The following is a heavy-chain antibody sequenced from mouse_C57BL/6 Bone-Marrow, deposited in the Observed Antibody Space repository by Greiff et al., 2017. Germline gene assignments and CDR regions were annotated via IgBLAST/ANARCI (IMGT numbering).Heavy chain of an antibody. J-gene: IGHJ3*01. Sequence: QVQLKESDAELVKPGASVKISCKVSGYTFTDHTIHWMKQRPEQGLEWIGYIYTRDGSTKYNETCKGKATLTADKSYSTAYMQLNSLTSEDSAVYCWARPQLYDGGPSYWGQGTLVTVSA. CDR3: ARPQLYDGGPSY. V-gene: IGHV1-78*01. CDR1: GYTFTDHT. CDR2: IYTRDGST. D-gene: IGHD2-3*01.